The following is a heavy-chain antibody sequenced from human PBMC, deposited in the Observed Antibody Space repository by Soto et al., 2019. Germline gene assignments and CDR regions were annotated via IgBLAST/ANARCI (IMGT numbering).Heavy chain of an antibody. D-gene: IGHD6-6*01. Sequence: PXATLYLTIAVYGGSFSGYCWSWIRQPPGKGLEWIGEINHSVSTNYNPSLKSRVTISVDTSKNQFSLKLSSVTAADTAVYYCARGRIRTSIAARQRFDPWGQGTLVTVSS. J-gene: IGHJ5*02. CDR2: INHSVST. CDR3: ARGRIRTSIAARQRFDP. V-gene: IGHV4-34*01. CDR1: GGSFSGYC.